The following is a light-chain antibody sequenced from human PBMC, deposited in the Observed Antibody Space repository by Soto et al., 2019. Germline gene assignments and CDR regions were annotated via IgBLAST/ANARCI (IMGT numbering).Light chain of an antibody. J-gene: IGKJ4*01. CDR2: GAS. V-gene: IGKV3-20*01. CDR1: QSVSSSY. Sequence: EIVLTQSPGTLSLSPGERATLSCRASQSVSSSYLAWYQQKPGQAPRLLIYGASSRATGIPDRFSVSGSGTDFTLTISRLEPEDFAVYYCQKYGSSPTFGGGTKVEIK. CDR3: QKYGSSPT.